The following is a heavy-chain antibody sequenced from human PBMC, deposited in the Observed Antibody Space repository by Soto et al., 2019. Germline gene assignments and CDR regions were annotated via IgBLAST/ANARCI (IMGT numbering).Heavy chain of an antibody. CDR3: ARATQHTIFGVVIA. CDR2: ISYDGSNK. V-gene: IGHV3-30-3*01. CDR1: GFTFSSYA. Sequence: PGGSLRLSCAASGFTFSSYAMHWVRQAPGKGLEWVAVISYDGSNKYYADSVKGRFTISRDNSKNTLYLQMNSLRAEDTAVYYCARATQHTIFGVVIAWGQGTLVTVSS. J-gene: IGHJ5*02. D-gene: IGHD3-3*01.